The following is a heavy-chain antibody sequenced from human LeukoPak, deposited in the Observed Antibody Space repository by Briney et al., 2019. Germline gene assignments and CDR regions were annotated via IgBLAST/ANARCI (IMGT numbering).Heavy chain of an antibody. CDR2: IIPIFGTA. D-gene: IGHD1-14*01. CDR3: ASGIGPVWRGDY. CDR1: GGTFSSYA. V-gene: IGHV1-69*06. Sequence: VASGKVSCKASGGTFSSYAISWVRQAPGQGLEWMGGIIPIFGTANYAQKFQGRVTITADKSTSTAYMELSSLRSEDTAVYYCASGIGPVWRGDYWGQGTLVTVSS. J-gene: IGHJ4*02.